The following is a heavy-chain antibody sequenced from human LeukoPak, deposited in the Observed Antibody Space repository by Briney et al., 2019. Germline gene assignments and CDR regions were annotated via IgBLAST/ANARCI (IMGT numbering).Heavy chain of an antibody. Sequence: PGGSLRLSCAASGFTFSSYWMSWVRQAPGKGLEWVANIKQDGSEKYYVDSVKGRFTISRDNAKNSLYLQMNSLRAEDTAVYYCARDQLLYWEYYFDYWGQGTLVTVSS. J-gene: IGHJ4*02. D-gene: IGHD2-2*02. V-gene: IGHV3-7*01. CDR3: ARDQLLYWEYYFDY. CDR2: IKQDGSEK. CDR1: GFTFSSYW.